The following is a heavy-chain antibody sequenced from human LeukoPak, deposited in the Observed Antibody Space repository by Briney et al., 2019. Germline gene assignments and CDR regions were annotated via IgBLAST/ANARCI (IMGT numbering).Heavy chain of an antibody. V-gene: IGHV4-59*08. J-gene: IGHJ4*02. CDR3: ARQLRGAYYYFDY. CDR2: IFYTRST. Sequence: SETLSLTCTVSGGSITSNYWSWIRQPPGKGLEWIGYIFYTRSTNYNPSLKSRVTISVDTSKNQFSLNLSSVTAADTAIYYCARQLRGAYYYFDYWGQGTLVTVSS. CDR1: GGSITSNY. D-gene: IGHD3-10*01.